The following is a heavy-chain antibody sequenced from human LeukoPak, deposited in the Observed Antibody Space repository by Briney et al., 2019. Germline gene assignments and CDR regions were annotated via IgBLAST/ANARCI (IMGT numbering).Heavy chain of an antibody. V-gene: IGHV3-30-3*01. CDR2: ISYDGSNK. CDR1: GFTFSSNA. J-gene: IGHJ4*02. D-gene: IGHD5-18*01. CDR3: ARSGYSYGPIEFDY. Sequence: GSLRLSCAASGFTFSSNAMHWVRQAPGKGLEWVAVISYDGSNKYYADSVKGRFTISRDNSKNTLYLQMNSLRAEDTAVYYCARSGYSYGPIEFDYWGQGTLVTVSS.